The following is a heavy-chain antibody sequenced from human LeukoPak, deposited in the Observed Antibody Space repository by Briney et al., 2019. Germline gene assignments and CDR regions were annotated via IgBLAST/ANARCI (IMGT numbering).Heavy chain of an antibody. V-gene: IGHV3-30*03. J-gene: IGHJ4*02. D-gene: IGHD6-13*01. CDR3: ARVPSIAAVGIRLDY. CDR2: ISYDGRHK. Sequence: GRSLRLSCVASGFTFSSYGMHWVRQAPGKGLEWVAVISYDGRHKYYADSVKGRFTISRDNSKNTLYLQMNSLRAGDTAMYYCARVPSIAAVGIRLDYWGQGTLVTVSS. CDR1: GFTFSSYG.